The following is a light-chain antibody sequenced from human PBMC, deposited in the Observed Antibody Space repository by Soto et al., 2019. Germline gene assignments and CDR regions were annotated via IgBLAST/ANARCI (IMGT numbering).Light chain of an antibody. CDR3: QQRSNWPFT. Sequence: EIVLTQSPATLSLSPGERATLSCRASQSVSSYLAWYQQKPGQAPRLLIYDASNRATGIPARFSGSGSGTDFTLTISSLEAEDFAVYYCQQRSNWPFTCGPGTKVDIK. V-gene: IGKV3-11*01. CDR1: QSVSSY. CDR2: DAS. J-gene: IGKJ3*01.